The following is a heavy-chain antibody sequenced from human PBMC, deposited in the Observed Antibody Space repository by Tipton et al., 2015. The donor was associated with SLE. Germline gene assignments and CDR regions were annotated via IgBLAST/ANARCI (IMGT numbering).Heavy chain of an antibody. J-gene: IGHJ6*02. Sequence: SLRLSCAASGFTVSSNYMSWVRQAPGKGLEWVSVIYSGGGTYYADSVKGRFTISRDNSKNTLYLQMNSLRAEDTAVYYCAKEMATSYYYYGMDVWGQGTTVTVSS. CDR1: GFTVSSNY. D-gene: IGHD5-24*01. CDR3: AKEMATSYYYYGMDV. V-gene: IGHV3-53*05. CDR2: IYSGGGT.